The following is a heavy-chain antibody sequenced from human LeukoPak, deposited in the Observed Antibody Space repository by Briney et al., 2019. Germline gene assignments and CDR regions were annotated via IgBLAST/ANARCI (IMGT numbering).Heavy chain of an antibody. CDR1: GGSISNNDYY. CDR2: VYYSGNT. D-gene: IGHD3/OR15-3a*01. Sequence: SETLSLTCTVSGGSISNNDYYWDWIRQSPRKGLEWIGSVYYSGNTYYNASLKSQVSISIDTSKNQSSLRLTSVTAADTAVYYCARQTGSGLFILPGGQGTLVTVSS. V-gene: IGHV4-39*01. J-gene: IGHJ4*02. CDR3: ARQTGSGLFILP.